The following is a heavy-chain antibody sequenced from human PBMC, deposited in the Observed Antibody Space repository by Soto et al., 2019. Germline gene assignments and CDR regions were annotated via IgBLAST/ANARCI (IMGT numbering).Heavy chain of an antibody. CDR3: ARADRIVGHLDY. J-gene: IGHJ4*02. D-gene: IGHD2-21*01. Sequence: SETLSLTCAVSGGSIASSYWWNWVRQTPEKGLEWIGEIFHEGNINYNPSLKSRVTISVDKSKNQFSLKLSSVTAADTAVYYCARADRIVGHLDYWGQGTLVTVSS. CDR2: IFHEGNI. V-gene: IGHV4-4*02. CDR1: GGSIASSYW.